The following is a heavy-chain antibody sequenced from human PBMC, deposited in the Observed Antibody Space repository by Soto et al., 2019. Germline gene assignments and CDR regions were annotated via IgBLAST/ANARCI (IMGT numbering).Heavy chain of an antibody. CDR1: GDSINSDKYY. J-gene: IGHJ4*02. CDR2: IYYRGNT. CDR3: ARLEGLATISYYFDF. V-gene: IGHV4-39*01. D-gene: IGHD3-9*01. Sequence: QLQESGPGLVKPSETLSLTCSVSGDSINSDKYYWGWILQPPGKGLEWIGSIYYRGNTYYNPSLPTRVTISLDKYKSQFSLRLNSVTAADSAVYFCARLEGLATISYYFDFWGQGAQVTVSS.